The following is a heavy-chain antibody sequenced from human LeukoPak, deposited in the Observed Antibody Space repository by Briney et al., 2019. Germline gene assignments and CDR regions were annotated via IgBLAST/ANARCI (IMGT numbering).Heavy chain of an antibody. CDR3: AREDPGAGTLNYYYYGMDV. D-gene: IGHD1-1*01. CDR1: GYTFTSYA. Sequence: ASVKVSCKASGYTFTSYAMNWVRQAPGQGLEWMGWISTNTGNPTYAQGFTGRFVFSLDTSVSTAYLQISSLKAEDTAVYYCAREDPGAGTLNYYYYGMDVWGQGTTVTVSS. V-gene: IGHV7-4-1*02. J-gene: IGHJ6*02. CDR2: ISTNTGNP.